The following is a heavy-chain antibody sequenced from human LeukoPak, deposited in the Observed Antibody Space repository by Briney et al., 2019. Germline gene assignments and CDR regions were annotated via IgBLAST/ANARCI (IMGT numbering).Heavy chain of an antibody. CDR1: GFTLSDYY. D-gene: IGHD5-18*01. CDR3: AKDNRYSYGYADY. V-gene: IGHV3-11*01. Sequence: GGSLRLSCAASGFTLSDYYMSWIRQAPGKGLELVSFISNTGSTISYTDSVKGRFTISRDSAKNSLYLQMNSLRAEDTAVYYCAKDNRYSYGYADYWGQGALVTVSS. J-gene: IGHJ4*02. CDR2: ISNTGSTI.